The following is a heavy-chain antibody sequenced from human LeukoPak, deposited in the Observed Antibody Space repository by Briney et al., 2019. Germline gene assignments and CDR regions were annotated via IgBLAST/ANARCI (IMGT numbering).Heavy chain of an antibody. Sequence: SVKVSCKASGGTFKSYAITWVRQAPGQGLEGMGQIIPMFGTAEYAQRFQGRVTIVADKSTTTVHMELSSLRSEDTAVYYCARGLDPFAHNPFDIWGQGTMVTVSS. CDR3: ARGLDPFAHNPFDI. D-gene: IGHD3/OR15-3a*01. CDR2: IIPMFGTA. J-gene: IGHJ3*02. V-gene: IGHV1-69*06. CDR1: GGTFKSYA.